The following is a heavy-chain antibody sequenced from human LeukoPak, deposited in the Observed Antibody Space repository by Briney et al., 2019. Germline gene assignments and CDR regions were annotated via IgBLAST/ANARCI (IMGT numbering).Heavy chain of an antibody. CDR1: GFTVSDHY. J-gene: IGHJ4*02. V-gene: IGHV3-53*01. CDR3: ARDPPLVSSGSYYAAYYFDY. CDR2: MYSGGNI. Sequence: GGSLRLSCAASGFTVSDHYMNWVRQAPGKGLEWVSVMYSGGNIYYADSVKGRFTISRDNSQNTLYLQMDSLRADDTAVYYCARDPPLVSSGSYYAAYYFDYWGQGTLVTVSS. D-gene: IGHD1-26*01.